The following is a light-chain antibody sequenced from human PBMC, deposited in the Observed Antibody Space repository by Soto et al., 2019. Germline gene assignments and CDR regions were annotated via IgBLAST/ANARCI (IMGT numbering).Light chain of an antibody. Sequence: QPVLTQSPSASASLGASVKLTCTLSSGHSTYAITWHQQQPEKGPRYLLKLNSGGRYTRGDGIPDRFSGYSSGAERYLTISTLQSEDEADYYCQTWVTDIQVLGTGTKLTVL. CDR3: QTWVTDIQV. CDR2: LNSGGRY. CDR1: SGHSTYA. V-gene: IGLV4-69*01. J-gene: IGLJ1*01.